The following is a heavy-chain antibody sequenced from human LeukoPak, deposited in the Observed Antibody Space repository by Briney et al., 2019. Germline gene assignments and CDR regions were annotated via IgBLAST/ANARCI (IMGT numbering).Heavy chain of an antibody. D-gene: IGHD3-22*01. Sequence: GGSLRLSCAASGFTFSSYSMNWVRQTPGKGLEWVSYISSSSSTMYYADSVKGRFSISRDNAKNSLYLQMNSLRAEDTAVYYCARDHHRRLYDSQARDTFDIWGQGTMVTVSS. CDR3: ARDHHRRLYDSQARDTFDI. CDR1: GFTFSSYS. V-gene: IGHV3-48*01. CDR2: ISSSSSTM. J-gene: IGHJ3*02.